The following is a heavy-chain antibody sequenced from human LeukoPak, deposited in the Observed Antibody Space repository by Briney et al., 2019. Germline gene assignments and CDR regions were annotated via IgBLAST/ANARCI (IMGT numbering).Heavy chain of an antibody. Sequence: PSETLSLTCTVSGGSISSSSYYWGWIRQPPGKGLEWIGSIYYSGSTYYNPSLKSRVTISVDTPKNQISLKLSSVTAADTAVYYCARQLGYGDYHFDYWGQGTLVTVSS. J-gene: IGHJ4*02. CDR3: ARQLGYGDYHFDY. V-gene: IGHV4-39*01. D-gene: IGHD4-17*01. CDR2: IYYSGST. CDR1: GGSISSSSYY.